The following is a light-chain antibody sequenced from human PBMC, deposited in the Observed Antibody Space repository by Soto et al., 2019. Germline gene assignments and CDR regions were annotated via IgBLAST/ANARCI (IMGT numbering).Light chain of an antibody. J-gene: IGLJ2*01. CDR2: GNS. CDR1: TSNIGAGYG. V-gene: IGLV1-40*01. Sequence: QSVLTQPPSVSGAPGQRVTISCTGSTSNIGAGYGVHWYQHLPGTAPKLLMYGNSIRPSGVPDRFSGSKSGTTASLAITGLQVDDEADYYCRSYYSSLSYVVFGGGTQLTVL. CDR3: RSYYSSLSYVV.